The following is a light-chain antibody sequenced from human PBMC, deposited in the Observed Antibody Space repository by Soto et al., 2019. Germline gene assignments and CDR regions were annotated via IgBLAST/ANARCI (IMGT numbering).Light chain of an antibody. V-gene: IGLV2-14*01. CDR3: SSYTSMTTLV. CDR2: EVS. J-gene: IGLJ1*01. Sequence: ALTQPASVSGSPGQSITISCTGTSSDVGGYIYVSWYRQHPGKAPKPIIYEVSNRPSGVSNRFSGSKSGNTASLTISGLQAEDEADYYCSSYTSMTTLVFGTGTKVTVL. CDR1: SSDVGGYIY.